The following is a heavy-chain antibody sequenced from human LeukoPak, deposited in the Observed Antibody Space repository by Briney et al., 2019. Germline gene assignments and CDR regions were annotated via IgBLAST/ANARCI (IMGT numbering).Heavy chain of an antibody. CDR1: GFTFGTYA. CDR2: IIGSGNSI. D-gene: IGHD3-16*02. Sequence: GRSLRLSCAASGFTFGTYAMSWVRQAPGKGLEWVSLIIGSGNSIHYADSVKGRFTISRDNFKNTVFLQLNSLRPEDTAVYYCAKHGDNVWGSFRFGLDYWGQGTLVTVSS. J-gene: IGHJ4*02. CDR3: AKHGDNVWGSFRFGLDY. V-gene: IGHV3-23*01.